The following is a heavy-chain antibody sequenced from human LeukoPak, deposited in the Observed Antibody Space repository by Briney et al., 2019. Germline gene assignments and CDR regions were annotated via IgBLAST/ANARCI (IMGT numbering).Heavy chain of an antibody. CDR3: ARGVGADDAFDI. Sequence: GGSLRLSCLTSGFTFSTNAMSWVRQAPGKGLEWISGISGSGASTYYADSVKGRFTISRDNSKNTLYLQMNSLRAEDTAVYYCARGVGADDAFDIWGQGTMVTVSS. J-gene: IGHJ3*02. CDR2: ISGSGAST. D-gene: IGHD1-26*01. V-gene: IGHV3-23*01. CDR1: GFTFSTNA.